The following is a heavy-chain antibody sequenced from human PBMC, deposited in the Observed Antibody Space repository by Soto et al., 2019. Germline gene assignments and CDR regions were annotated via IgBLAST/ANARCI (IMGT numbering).Heavy chain of an antibody. CDR3: ARDRVRSTLYDILTDGGNWFDP. D-gene: IGHD3-9*01. CDR2: TYYRSKWYN. V-gene: IGHV6-1*01. Sequence: SQTLSLTCAISGDSVSSNSAAWNWIRQSPSRGLEWLGRTYYRSKWYNDYAVSVKSRITITRDTSASTAYMELSSLRSEDTAVYYCARDRVRSTLYDILTDGGNWFDPWGQGTLVTVSS. J-gene: IGHJ5*02. CDR1: GDSVSSNSAA.